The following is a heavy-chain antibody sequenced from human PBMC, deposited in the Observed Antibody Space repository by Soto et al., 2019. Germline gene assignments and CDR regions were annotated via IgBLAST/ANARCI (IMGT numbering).Heavy chain of an antibody. CDR1: ADTFNSYS. CDR3: ARSLEGTTVTNWFDP. D-gene: IGHD4-17*01. CDR2: ITPVFGTA. V-gene: IGHV1-69*13. J-gene: IGHJ5*02. Sequence: SVKVSCKASADTFNSYSLSWLRQAPGRRLEWMGGITPVFGTADYAQSFEDRLTITADDSTSTVYMELSSLRSDDTAVYYCARSLEGTTVTNWFDPWGRGALVTVSS.